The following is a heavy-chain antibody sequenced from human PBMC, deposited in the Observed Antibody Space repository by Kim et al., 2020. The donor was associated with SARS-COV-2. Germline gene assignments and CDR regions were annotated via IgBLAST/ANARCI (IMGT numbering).Heavy chain of an antibody. CDR2: IDPSDSYT. D-gene: IGHD3-10*01. CDR3: ASYGSGSPLYYYYGMDV. V-gene: IGHV5-10-1*01. Sequence: GESLKISCKGSGYSFTSYWISWVRQMPGKGLEWMGRIDPSDSYTNYSPSFQGHVTISADKSISTAYLQWSSLKASDTAMYYCASYGSGSPLYYYYGMDVWGRGTTVTVSS. CDR1: GYSFTSYW. J-gene: IGHJ6*02.